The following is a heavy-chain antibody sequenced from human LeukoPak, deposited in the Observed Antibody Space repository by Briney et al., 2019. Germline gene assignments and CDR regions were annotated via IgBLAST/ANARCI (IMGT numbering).Heavy chain of an antibody. CDR3: ARAGYTSGYDY. V-gene: IGHV3-7*01. D-gene: IGHD6-19*01. Sequence: GGSLRHSCAASGFTFSSYWMSWVRQAPGKGLEWLANIKEDGSDKYYVDSVKGRFTISRDNAKNSLYLQMNNLRVEDTAVYYCARAGYTSGYDYWGQGTLVTDSS. CDR1: GFTFSSYW. CDR2: IKEDGSDK. J-gene: IGHJ4*02.